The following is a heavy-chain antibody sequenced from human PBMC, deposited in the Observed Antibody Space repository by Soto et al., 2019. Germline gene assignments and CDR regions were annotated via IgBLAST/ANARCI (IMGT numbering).Heavy chain of an antibody. J-gene: IGHJ4*02. CDR2: ISWNSGDT. Sequence: PGGSLRLSCVVSGFTFDDYAMHWVRQAPGKGLEWVSGISWNSGDTGYADSVKGRFTISRDNAKNSLYLEMNSLRPEDTALYYCAKETQANLGTGGFDYWGQGTLVTVSS. CDR1: GFTFDDYA. D-gene: IGHD7-27*01. V-gene: IGHV3-9*01. CDR3: AKETQANLGTGGFDY.